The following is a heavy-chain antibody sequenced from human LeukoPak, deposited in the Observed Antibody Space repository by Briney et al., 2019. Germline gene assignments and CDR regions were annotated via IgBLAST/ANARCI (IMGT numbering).Heavy chain of an antibody. Sequence: PGGSLRLSCAASGFFFNTNAMSWVRQAPRKGLEWVSAISGIVGSTYYADSVKGRFTISRDNSKNTLYLQMNSMRAEDTAVYYCARVLSGRGSLYDYYYYMDVWGKGTTVTISS. CDR2: ISGIVGST. CDR3: ARVLSGRGSLYDYYYYMDV. D-gene: IGHD3-10*01. V-gene: IGHV3-23*01. CDR1: GFFFNTNA. J-gene: IGHJ6*03.